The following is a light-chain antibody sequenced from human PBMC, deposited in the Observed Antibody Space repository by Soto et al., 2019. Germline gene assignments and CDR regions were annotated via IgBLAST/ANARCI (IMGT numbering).Light chain of an antibody. Sequence: QSALTQPPSASGSPGQSVTISCSGTSSDVGGYTYVSWYQQHPGKAPKLMLYEVSKRPSGVPDRFSGSKSGNTASLTVSGLQAEDGADYYCSSYAGSNNVVFGGGTKLTVL. J-gene: IGLJ2*01. V-gene: IGLV2-8*01. CDR3: SSYAGSNNVV. CDR2: EVS. CDR1: SSDVGGYTY.